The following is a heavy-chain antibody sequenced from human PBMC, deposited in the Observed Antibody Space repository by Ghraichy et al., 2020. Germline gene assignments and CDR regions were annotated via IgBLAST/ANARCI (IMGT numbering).Heavy chain of an antibody. Sequence: SVKVSCRASGGTFSSYAISWVRQAPGQGLEWMGGIIPIFGTANYAQKFKGRVTITADESTSTAYMELSSLRSEDTAIYYCAYHDYGDYNYGMDVWGQGTTVTVSS. J-gene: IGHJ6*02. CDR1: GGTFSSYA. D-gene: IGHD4-17*01. V-gene: IGHV1-69*13. CDR2: IIPIFGTA. CDR3: AYHDYGDYNYGMDV.